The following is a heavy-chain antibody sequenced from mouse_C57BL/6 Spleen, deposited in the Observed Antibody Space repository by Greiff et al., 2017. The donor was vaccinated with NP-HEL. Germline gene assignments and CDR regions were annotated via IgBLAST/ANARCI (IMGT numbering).Heavy chain of an antibody. D-gene: IGHD2-3*01. CDR2: IYPGSGST. CDR3: ARGDGYPFAY. Sequence: QVHVKQPGAELVKPGASVKMSCKASGYTFTSYWITWVKQRPGQGLEWIGDIYPGSGSTNYNEKFKSKATLTVDTSSSTAYMQLSSLTSEDSAVYYCARGDGYPFAYWGQGTLVTVSA. J-gene: IGHJ3*01. CDR1: GYTFTSYW. V-gene: IGHV1-55*01.